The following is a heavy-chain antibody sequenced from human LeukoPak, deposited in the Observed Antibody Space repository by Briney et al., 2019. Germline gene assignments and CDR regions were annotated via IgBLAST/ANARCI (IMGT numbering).Heavy chain of an antibody. CDR3: AREGQFSGYDSPGDY. D-gene: IGHD5-12*01. CDR1: GFTFSSYA. J-gene: IGHJ4*02. V-gene: IGHV3-30-3*01. CDR2: ISYDGSNK. Sequence: GGSLRLSCEASGFTFSSYAMHWVRQAPGKGLEWVAVISYDGSNKYYADSVKGRFTISRDNSKNTLYLQMNSLRAEDTAVYYCAREGQFSGYDSPGDYWGQGTLVTVSS.